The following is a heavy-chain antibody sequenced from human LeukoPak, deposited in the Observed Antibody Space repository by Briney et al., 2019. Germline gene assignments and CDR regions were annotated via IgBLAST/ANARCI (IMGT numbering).Heavy chain of an antibody. CDR1: GYTFTSYD. J-gene: IGHJ6*02. CDR3: ARQQLDYYYYYGMDV. V-gene: IGHV1-8*01. Sequence: ASVKVSCKGSGYTFTSYDINWVRQATGQGLEWMGWMNPNSGNTGYAQKFQGRVTMTRNTSISTAYMELSSLRSEDTAVYYCARQQLDYYYYYGMDVWGQGTTVTVSS. CDR2: MNPNSGNT. D-gene: IGHD6-13*01.